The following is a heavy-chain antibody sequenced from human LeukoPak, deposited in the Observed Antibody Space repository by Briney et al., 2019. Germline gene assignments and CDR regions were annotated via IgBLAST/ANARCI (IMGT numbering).Heavy chain of an antibody. CDR1: GGTFSSYA. Sequence: ASVKVSCKASGGTFSSYAISWVRQAPGQGLEWMGGIIPIFGTANYAQKFQGRVTITADKSTSTAYMELSSLRSEDTAVYYCARVPRYPESGIPQPPFDYWGQGTLVTVSS. CDR3: ARVPRYPESGIPQPPFDY. D-gene: IGHD3-10*01. CDR2: IIPIFGTA. J-gene: IGHJ4*02. V-gene: IGHV1-69*06.